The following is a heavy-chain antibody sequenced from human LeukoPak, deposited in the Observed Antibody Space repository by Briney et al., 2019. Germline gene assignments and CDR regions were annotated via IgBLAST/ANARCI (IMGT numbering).Heavy chain of an antibody. D-gene: IGHD1-20*01. CDR3: ARHELITGAHFDY. Sequence: SETLFLTCTVSGGSISSSSYYWGWIRQPPGKGLELIGSIYYSGSTYYNPSLKSRVTISVDTSKNQFSLKLSSVTAADTAVYYCARHELITGAHFDYWGQGTLVTVSS. J-gene: IGHJ4*02. V-gene: IGHV4-39*01. CDR2: IYYSGST. CDR1: GGSISSSSYY.